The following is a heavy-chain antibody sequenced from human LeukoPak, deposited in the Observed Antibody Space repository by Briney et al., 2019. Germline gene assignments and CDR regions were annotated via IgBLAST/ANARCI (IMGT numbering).Heavy chain of an antibody. D-gene: IGHD3-22*01. Sequence: GGSLRLSCSASGFTFSSNSMNWVRQAPAKGLEWVSSISSSSSYIYYADSVKGRFTISRDNAKNSLYLQMNSLRAEDTAVYYCARLRDYYDSSGYYSLPDYWGQGTLVTVSS. CDR1: GFTFSSNS. J-gene: IGHJ4*02. CDR2: ISSSSSYI. V-gene: IGHV3-21*01. CDR3: ARLRDYYDSSGYYSLPDY.